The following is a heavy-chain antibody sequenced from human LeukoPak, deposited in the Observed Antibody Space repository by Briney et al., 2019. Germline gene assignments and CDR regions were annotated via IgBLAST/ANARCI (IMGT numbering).Heavy chain of an antibody. CDR3: AKEGYCSGTNCYGAFDY. J-gene: IGHJ4*02. CDR1: GFTFSDYY. Sequence: GGSLRLSCAASGFTFSDYYMSWIRQAPGKGLEWVSYISSSGSTIYYADSVKGRFTISRDNSKSTLFLEMNSLRTEDTAVYYCAKEGYCSGTNCYGAFDYWGQGTLVTVSS. V-gene: IGHV3-11*01. D-gene: IGHD2-2*01. CDR2: ISSSGSTI.